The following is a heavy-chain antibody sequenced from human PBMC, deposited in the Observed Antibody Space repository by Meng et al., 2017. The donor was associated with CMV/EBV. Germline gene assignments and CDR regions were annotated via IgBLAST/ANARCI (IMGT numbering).Heavy chain of an antibody. CDR3: ARDSRSVVMTHFYDAFDI. CDR2: ISAYNGNT. CDR1: GYTFNSSG. V-gene: IGHV1-18*01. D-gene: IGHD3-22*01. J-gene: IGHJ3*02. Sequence: ASVQVSCKAAGYTFNSSGISWVRQAPGQGLEWMGWISAYNGNTNYAQKLQGRVTMTTDTSTSTAYMELRSLRSDDTAVYYCARDSRSVVMTHFYDAFDIWGQGTMVTVSS.